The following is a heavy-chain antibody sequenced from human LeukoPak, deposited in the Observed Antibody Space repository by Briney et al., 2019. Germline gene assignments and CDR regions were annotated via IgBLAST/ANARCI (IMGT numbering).Heavy chain of an antibody. J-gene: IGHJ4*02. D-gene: IGHD6-6*01. CDR1: GYTFTGYY. CDR2: INPNSGGT. CDR3: ARVGEYSSSSFDY. Sequence: GASVKVSCKASGYTFTGYYMHWVRQAPGQGLEWMGWINPNSGGTNYAQKFQGRVTMTRDTSISTAYMELSRLRSDDTAMYYCARVGEYSSSSFDYWGQGTLVTVSS. V-gene: IGHV1-2*02.